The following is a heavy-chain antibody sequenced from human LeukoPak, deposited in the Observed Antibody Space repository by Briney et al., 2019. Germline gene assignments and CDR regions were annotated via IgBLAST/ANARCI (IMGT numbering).Heavy chain of an antibody. Sequence: GGSLRLSCAASGFTFNSDAMTWVRQAPEKGLEWVSSISDSGVSTYYAASVKGRFTISRDNSKNTLYLQMNSLRAEDTAVYYCAKGLRGIYDYWGQGTLVTVSS. V-gene: IGHV3-23*01. CDR1: GFTFNSDA. CDR3: AKGLRGIYDY. D-gene: IGHD1-26*01. J-gene: IGHJ4*02. CDR2: ISDSGVST.